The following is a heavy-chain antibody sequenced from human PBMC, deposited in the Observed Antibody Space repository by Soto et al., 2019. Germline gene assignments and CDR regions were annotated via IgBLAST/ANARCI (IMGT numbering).Heavy chain of an antibody. Sequence: PGGSLRLSCAASGFTFSSYSMNWVRQAPGKGLEWVSSISSSSSYIYYADSVKGRFTISRDNAKNSLYLQMNSLRAEDTAVYYCARAGGEDYCGGDCYSESYYGMDVWGQGTTVTVSS. D-gene: IGHD2-21*02. V-gene: IGHV3-21*01. J-gene: IGHJ6*02. CDR2: ISSSSSYI. CDR3: ARAGGEDYCGGDCYSESYYGMDV. CDR1: GFTFSSYS.